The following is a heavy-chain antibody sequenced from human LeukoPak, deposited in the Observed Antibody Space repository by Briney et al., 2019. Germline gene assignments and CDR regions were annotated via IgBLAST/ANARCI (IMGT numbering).Heavy chain of an antibody. CDR1: GFTFSDYY. D-gene: IGHD1-20*01. CDR3: ARRRSNWNAIDY. V-gene: IGHV3-11*01. Sequence: PGGSLRLSCAASGFTFSDYYMSWIRQAPGKGLEWVSYISSSGSTLYYADSVKGRITISRDNAKNSLYLQMNSLRAEDTAVYYCARRRSNWNAIDYWGQGTLVTVSS. J-gene: IGHJ4*02. CDR2: ISSSGSTL.